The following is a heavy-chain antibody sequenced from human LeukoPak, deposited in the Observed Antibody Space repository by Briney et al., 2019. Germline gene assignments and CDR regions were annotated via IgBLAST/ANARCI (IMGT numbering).Heavy chain of an antibody. Sequence: PGESLRLSCAASGFTFSDYYMSWIRQAPGKGLEWVSYISSSSSYTNYAGSVKGRFNISRDNAKNSLYLQMNSLRAEDTAVYYCARGSGVQVWSSLDYWGQGTLVTVSS. CDR3: ARGSGVQVWSSLDY. CDR2: ISSSSSYT. D-gene: IGHD5-18*01. CDR1: GFTFSDYY. V-gene: IGHV3-11*06. J-gene: IGHJ4*02.